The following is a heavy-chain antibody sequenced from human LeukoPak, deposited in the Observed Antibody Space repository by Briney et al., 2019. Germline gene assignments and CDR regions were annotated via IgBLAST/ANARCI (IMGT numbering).Heavy chain of an antibody. CDR2: IDPSDSYT. D-gene: IGHD2-2*01. V-gene: IGHV5-10-1*01. CDR3: ASGQGYCSSTSCRMFDY. CDR1: GYSFTSYW. J-gene: IGHJ4*02. Sequence: GESLKISCKGSGYSFTSYWISWVRQMPGKGLEWMGRIDPSDSYTNYSPSFQGHVTISADKSISTAYLQWSSLKASDTAMYYCASGQGYCSSTSCRMFDYWGQGTLVTVSS.